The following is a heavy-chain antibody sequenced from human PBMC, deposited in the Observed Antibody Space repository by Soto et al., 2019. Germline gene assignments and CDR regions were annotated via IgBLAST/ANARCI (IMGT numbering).Heavy chain of an antibody. CDR3: AGTTVTTLDY. D-gene: IGHD4-17*01. V-gene: IGHV4-59*08. CDR1: GGSISSYY. CDR2: SYYSGST. J-gene: IGHJ4*02. Sequence: QVQLQESGPGLVKPSETLSLTCTVSGGSISSYYWSWIRQPPGKGLEWIGYSYYSGSTNYNPSIESRVTISVDTSKNQFSLKLSSVTAADTAVYYCAGTTVTTLDYWGQGTLVTVSS.